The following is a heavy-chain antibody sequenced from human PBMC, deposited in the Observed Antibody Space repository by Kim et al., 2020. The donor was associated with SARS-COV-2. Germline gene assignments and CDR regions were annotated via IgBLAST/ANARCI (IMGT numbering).Heavy chain of an antibody. V-gene: IGHV4-34*01. CDR3: ARGPTRLYCSSTSCYTMIHYYYGMDV. CDR1: GGSFSGYY. D-gene: IGHD2-2*02. Sequence: SETLSLTCAVYGGSFSGYYWSWIRQPPGKGLEWIGEINHSGSTNYNPSLKSRVTISVDTSKNQFSLKLSSVTAADTAVYYCARGPTRLYCSSTSCYTMIHYYYGMDVWGQGTTVTVSS. CDR2: INHSGST. J-gene: IGHJ6*02.